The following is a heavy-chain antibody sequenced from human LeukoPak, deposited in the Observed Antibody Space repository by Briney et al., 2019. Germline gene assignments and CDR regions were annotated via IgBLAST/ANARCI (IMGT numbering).Heavy chain of an antibody. CDR3: ARLAWLGIVVVPPNFDY. D-gene: IGHD2-2*01. J-gene: IGHJ4*02. V-gene: IGHV5-51*01. CDR2: IYPGDSDT. Sequence: GESLKISCKGSGYSFISYWIDWVRQMPGKGLEWMGIIYPGDSDTRYSPSFQGQVTISADKSITTAYLQWSSLKASDTAMYYCARLAWLGIVVVPPNFDYWGQGTLVTVSS. CDR1: GYSFISYW.